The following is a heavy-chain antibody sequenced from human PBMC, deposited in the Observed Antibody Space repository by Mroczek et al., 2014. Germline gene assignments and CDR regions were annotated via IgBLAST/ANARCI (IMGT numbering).Heavy chain of an antibody. J-gene: IGHJ4*02. CDR3: ARGINYYDSSGQGKNDY. CDR1: GFTFSSYG. D-gene: IGHD3-22*01. CDR2: IWYDGSNK. V-gene: IGHV3-33*01. Sequence: ESGGGVVQPGRSLRLSCAASGFTFSSYGMHWVRQAPGKGLEWVAVIWYDGSNKYYADSVKGRFTISRDNSKNTLYLQMNSLRAEDTAVYYCARGINYYDSSGQGKNDYWGQGTLVTVSS.